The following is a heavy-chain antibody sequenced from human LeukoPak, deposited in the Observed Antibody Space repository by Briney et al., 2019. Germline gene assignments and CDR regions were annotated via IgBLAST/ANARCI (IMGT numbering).Heavy chain of an antibody. CDR3: AREGHCSTTSCALDAIEI. V-gene: IGHV3-30*02. Sequence: QSGGSLRLSCAASGFTVSSNYMDWVRQAPGKGLEWVAFIRYDGSNKYYADSVKGRFTISRDNAKNALSLQMNSLRAEDTAVYYCAREGHCSTTSCALDAIEIWGQGTLVAVSS. CDR1: GFTVSSNY. D-gene: IGHD2-2*01. CDR2: IRYDGSNK. J-gene: IGHJ3*02.